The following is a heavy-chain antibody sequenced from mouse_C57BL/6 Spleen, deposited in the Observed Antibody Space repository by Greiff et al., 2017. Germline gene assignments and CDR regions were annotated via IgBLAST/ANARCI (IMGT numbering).Heavy chain of an antibody. J-gene: IGHJ3*01. D-gene: IGHD3-2*02. CDR2: IYPGSGST. Sequence: QVQLQQPGAELVKPGASVKMSCKASGYTFTSYWITWVKQRPGQGLEWIGDIYPGSGSTNYNEKFKSKATLTVDTSSSTAYMQLSSLTSEASAVYYCASPAQAAAWFAYWGQGTLVTVSA. CDR3: ASPAQAAAWFAY. CDR1: GYTFTSYW. V-gene: IGHV1-55*01.